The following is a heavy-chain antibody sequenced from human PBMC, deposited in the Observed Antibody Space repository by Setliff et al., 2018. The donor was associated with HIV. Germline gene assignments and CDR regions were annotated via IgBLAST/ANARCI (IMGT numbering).Heavy chain of an antibody. J-gene: IGHJ4*02. CDR1: GYTFSSYG. CDR3: ARTDYGGNSGGNYFDY. V-gene: IGHV1-18*01. Sequence: GASVKVSCKASGYTFSSYGISWVRQAPGQGLEWMGWISASNGYTNFAQKFQGRVTMTTDTATSTAYMEVRSLRSDDTAVYYCARTDYGGNSGGNYFDYWGQGSLVTVSS. CDR2: ISASNGYT. D-gene: IGHD4-17*01.